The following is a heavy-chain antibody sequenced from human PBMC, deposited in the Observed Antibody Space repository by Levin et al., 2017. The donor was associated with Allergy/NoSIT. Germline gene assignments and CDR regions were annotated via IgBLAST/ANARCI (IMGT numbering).Heavy chain of an antibody. J-gene: IGHJ3*02. D-gene: IGHD2-15*01. CDR3: ARCSGGSCYNAFDI. V-gene: IGHV3-23*01. CDR2: ISGSAEST. Sequence: SCAASGFTFRSHGMSWVRQAPGRGLAWVSAISGSAESTYYADSVKGRFTISRDNSKNTLSLQMNSLKDEDTALYYCARCSGGSCYNAFDIWGQGTMVTVSS. CDR1: GFTFRSHG.